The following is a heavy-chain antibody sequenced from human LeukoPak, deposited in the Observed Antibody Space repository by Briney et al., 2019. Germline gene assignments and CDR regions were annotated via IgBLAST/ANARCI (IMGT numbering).Heavy chain of an antibody. D-gene: IGHD6-13*01. Sequence: SETLSLTCAVYGGSFSVYYWSWIRQPPGKGLEWIGEINHSGSTNYNPSLKSRVTISVDTSKNQFSLKLSSVTAADTAVYYCARGQQQLDPFDYWGQGTLVTVSS. CDR1: GGSFSVYY. V-gene: IGHV4-34*01. J-gene: IGHJ4*02. CDR3: ARGQQQLDPFDY. CDR2: INHSGST.